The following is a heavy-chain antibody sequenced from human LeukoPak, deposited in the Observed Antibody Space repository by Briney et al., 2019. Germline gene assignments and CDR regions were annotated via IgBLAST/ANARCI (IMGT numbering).Heavy chain of an antibody. CDR1: GFTFSSYA. V-gene: IGHV3-23*01. J-gene: IGHJ5*02. CDR3: AKDRGDYTNWFDP. CDR2: ISGSGGST. Sequence: PGGSLRLSCAASGFTFSSYAMSWVRQAPGKGLEWVSAISGSGGSTYYADSVKGRFTISRDNSKNTLYLQMNSPRAEDTAIYYCAKDRGDYTNWFDPWGQGTLVTVPS. D-gene: IGHD4-17*01.